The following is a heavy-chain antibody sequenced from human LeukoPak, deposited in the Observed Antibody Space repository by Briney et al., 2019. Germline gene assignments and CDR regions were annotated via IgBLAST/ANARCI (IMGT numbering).Heavy chain of an antibody. CDR3: ARDLAVPGVLGY. J-gene: IGHJ4*02. V-gene: IGHV1-69*05. CDR1: GGTFSSYA. Sequence: GASVKVSCKASGGTFSSYAISWVRQAPGQGLEWMGGIIPIFGTANYAQKFQGRVTITTDESTSTAYMELRSLRSDDTAVYYCARDLAVPGVLGYWGQGTLVTVSS. CDR2: IIPIFGTA. D-gene: IGHD6-19*01.